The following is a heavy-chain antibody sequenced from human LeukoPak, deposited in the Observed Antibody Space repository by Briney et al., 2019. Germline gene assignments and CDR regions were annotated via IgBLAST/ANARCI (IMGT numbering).Heavy chain of an antibody. CDR1: GFTVSSNY. J-gene: IGHJ6*03. CDR2: IYSGGST. D-gene: IGHD2-2*01. Sequence: GGSLRLSCAASGFTVSSNYMSWVRQAPGKGLEWVSVIYSGGSTYYADSVKGRFTISRDNSKNTLYLQMNSLRAEDTAVYYCARDLRYAIYMDVWGKGTTVTVSS. V-gene: IGHV3-53*01. CDR3: ARDLRYAIYMDV.